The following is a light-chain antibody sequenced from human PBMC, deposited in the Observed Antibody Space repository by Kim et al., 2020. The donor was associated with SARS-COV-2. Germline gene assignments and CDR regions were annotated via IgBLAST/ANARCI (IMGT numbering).Light chain of an antibody. V-gene: IGLV3-21*04. J-gene: IGLJ1*01. Sequence: SYELTQPPSVSVAPGQTATITCGGNNIGGKSVQWYQQKPGQAPVMVIYYGNARPAGIPERFSGSNSGNTATLTISRVEAGDESDYYCQVWDTSSEHHVFGTGTKVTVL. CDR3: QVWDTSSEHHV. CDR2: YGN. CDR1: NIGGKS.